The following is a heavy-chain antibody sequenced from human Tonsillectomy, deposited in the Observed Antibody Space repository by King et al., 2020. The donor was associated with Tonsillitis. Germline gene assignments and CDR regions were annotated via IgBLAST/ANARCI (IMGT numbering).Heavy chain of an antibody. CDR2: INPKSGTT. V-gene: IGHV1-2*02. J-gene: IGHJ6*02. D-gene: IGHD4-17*01. Sequence: QLVQSGAEVKKPGASVKVSCKASGYTFTDYSIHWVRQAPGQGLEWMGWINPKSGTTNYAPKFQGRVTMTRDTSISTAYVELSSVTSDDTAVYYCSRDATPWEYDYAEGVNDAGVGDYNDEGIGTHNSYILDVWRQGPTVIVSS. CDR3: SRDATPWEYDYAEGVNDAGVGDYNDEGIGTHNSYILDV. CDR1: GYTFTDYS.